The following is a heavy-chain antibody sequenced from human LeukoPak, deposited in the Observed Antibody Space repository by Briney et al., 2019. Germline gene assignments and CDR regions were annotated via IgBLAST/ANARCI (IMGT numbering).Heavy chain of an antibody. CDR1: GFTFSNYW. V-gene: IGHV3-7*01. Sequence: PGGSLRLSCTASGFTFSNYWMNWVRQAPGKGLEWVANIKQDGSEKHYVDSVKGRFTISRDNAKNSLYLQINSLGAEDTAVYYCVGGAHAGYWGQGTLVTVSS. CDR2: IKQDGSEK. J-gene: IGHJ4*02. D-gene: IGHD1-26*01. CDR3: VGGAHAGY.